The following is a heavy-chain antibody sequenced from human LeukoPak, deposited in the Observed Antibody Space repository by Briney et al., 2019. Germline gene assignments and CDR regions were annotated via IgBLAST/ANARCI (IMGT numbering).Heavy chain of an antibody. V-gene: IGHV1-24*01. CDR2: FDPEDGET. D-gene: IGHD7-27*01. Sequence: ASVEVSCKVSGYTLTELSMHWVRQAPGKGLEWMGVFDPEDGETIYAQKFQGRVTMTEDTSTDTAYMELSSLRSEDTAVYYCATWDPSNWGPSWFDPWGQGTLVTVSS. CDR1: GYTLTELS. CDR3: ATWDPSNWGPSWFDP. J-gene: IGHJ5*02.